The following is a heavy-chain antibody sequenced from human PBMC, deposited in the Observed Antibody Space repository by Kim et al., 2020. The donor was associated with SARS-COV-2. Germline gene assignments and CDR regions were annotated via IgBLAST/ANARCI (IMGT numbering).Heavy chain of an antibody. V-gene: IGHV4-34*01. J-gene: IGHJ6*02. Sequence: SETLSLTCAVYGGSFSGYYWSWIRQPPGKGLEWIGEINHSGSTNYNPSLKSRVTISVDTSKNQFSLKLSSVTAADTAVYYCARGRGVVGNGSGSYYLTRNYYYYGMDVWGQGTTVTVSS. CDR1: GGSFSGYY. D-gene: IGHD3-10*01. CDR3: ARGRGVVGNGSGSYYLTRNYYYYGMDV. CDR2: INHSGST.